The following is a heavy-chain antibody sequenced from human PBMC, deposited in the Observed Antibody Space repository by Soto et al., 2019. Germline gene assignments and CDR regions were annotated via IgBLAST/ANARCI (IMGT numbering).Heavy chain of an antibody. CDR3: AGRSSSYYYYGMDV. V-gene: IGHV4-34*01. D-gene: IGHD6-6*01. CDR1: GGSFSGYY. J-gene: IGHJ6*02. Sequence: SETLSLTCAVYGGSFSGYYWSWIRQPPGKGLEWIGEINHSGSTNYNPSLKSRVTISVDTSKNQSSLKLSSVTAADTAVYYCAGRSSSYYYYGMDVWGQGTTVTVSS. CDR2: INHSGST.